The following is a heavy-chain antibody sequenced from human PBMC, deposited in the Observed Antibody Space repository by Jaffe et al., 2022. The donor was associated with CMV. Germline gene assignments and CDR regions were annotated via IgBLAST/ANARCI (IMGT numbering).Heavy chain of an antibody. Sequence: EVQLVESGGGLVKPGGSLRLSCAASGFTFSNAWMSWVRQAPGKGLEWVGRIKSKTDGGTTDYAAPVKGRFTISRDDSKNTLYLQMNSLKTEDTAVYYCTTDPWGIAVAPTYYYYYMDVWGKGTTVTVSS. J-gene: IGHJ6*03. CDR1: GFTFSNAW. D-gene: IGHD6-19*01. CDR2: IKSKTDGGTT. V-gene: IGHV3-15*01. CDR3: TTDPWGIAVAPTYYYYYMDV.